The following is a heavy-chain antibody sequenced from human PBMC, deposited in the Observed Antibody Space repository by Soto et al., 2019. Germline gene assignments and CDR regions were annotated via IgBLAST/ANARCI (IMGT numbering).Heavy chain of an antibody. D-gene: IGHD2-8*01. Sequence: GASVKVSCKASGYSFTGYHIHWVRRSPLQWLEWLGRINPKSGGTSTAQKFQGWVTMTTDTSISTASMELTRLTSDDTAIYYCARGDSTDCSNGVCSFFYNHDMDVWGQGTTVTVSS. J-gene: IGHJ6*02. CDR1: GYSFTGYH. V-gene: IGHV1-2*04. CDR2: INPKSGGT. CDR3: ARGDSTDCSNGVCSFFYNHDMDV.